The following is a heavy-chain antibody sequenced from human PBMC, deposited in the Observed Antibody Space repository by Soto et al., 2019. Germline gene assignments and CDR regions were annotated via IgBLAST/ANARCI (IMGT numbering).Heavy chain of an antibody. D-gene: IGHD6-13*01. CDR2: ISGSGGST. J-gene: IGHJ6*02. Sequence: EVQLLESGGGLVQPGGSLRLSCAASGFTFSSYAMSWVRQAPGKGLEWVSAISGSGGSTYYADSVKGRFTLSRDNSKNTLYLQMNSLRAEDTAVYYCAKDAWRQQLPTGYYGMDVWGQGTTVTVSS. CDR3: AKDAWRQQLPTGYYGMDV. V-gene: IGHV3-23*01. CDR1: GFTFSSYA.